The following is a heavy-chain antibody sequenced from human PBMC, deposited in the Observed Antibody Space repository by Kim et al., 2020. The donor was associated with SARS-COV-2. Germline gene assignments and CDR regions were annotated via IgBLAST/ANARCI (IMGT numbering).Heavy chain of an antibody. D-gene: IGHD3-10*01. V-gene: IGHV3-30*04. Sequence: GGSLRLSCAASGFTFSSYAMHWVRQAPGKGLEWVAVISYDGSNKYYADSVKGRFTISRDNSKNTLYLQMNSLRAEDTAVYYCTLSRGVAWFGELFDAFDIWGQGTMVTVSS. CDR2: ISYDGSNK. CDR3: TLSRGVAWFGELFDAFDI. CDR1: GFTFSSYA. J-gene: IGHJ3*02.